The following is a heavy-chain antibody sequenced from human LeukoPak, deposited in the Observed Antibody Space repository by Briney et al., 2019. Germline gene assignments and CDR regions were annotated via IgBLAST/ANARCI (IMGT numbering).Heavy chain of an antibody. CDR3: ARANDPLAGNDEPLVRGVIIPSWFDP. J-gene: IGHJ5*02. CDR1: GFSFSAYE. CDR2: IRSRGTTI. Sequence: GGSLRLSCAASGFSFSAYEMNWDRQGPGKGLEWVSDIRSRGTTIHYADSVKGRFAISRDNAKNSLYLQMNSLRAEDTAVYYCARANDPLAGNDEPLVRGVIIPSWFDPWGQGTLFTVSS. D-gene: IGHD3-10*01. V-gene: IGHV3-48*03.